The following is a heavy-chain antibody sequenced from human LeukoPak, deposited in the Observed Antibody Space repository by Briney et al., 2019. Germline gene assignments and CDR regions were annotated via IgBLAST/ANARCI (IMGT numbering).Heavy chain of an antibody. CDR3: ARGNDFWSGYFEY. CDR2: ITSSGDYM. D-gene: IGHD3-3*01. J-gene: IGHJ4*02. Sequence: GGSLRLSCAASGFIFSDYYMSWIRQAPGKGLEWVSYITSSGDYMYYADSVKGRFTISRDNAKNSLFLQMNSLRAEDTAVYYCARGNDFWSGYFEYWGQGTLVTVSS. V-gene: IGHV3-11*01. CDR1: GFIFSDYY.